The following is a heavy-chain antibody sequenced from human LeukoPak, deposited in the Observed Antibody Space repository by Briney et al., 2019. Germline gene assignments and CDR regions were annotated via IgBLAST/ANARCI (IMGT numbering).Heavy chain of an antibody. CDR2: IYHSGST. Sequence: SETLSLTCTVSGGSISSYYWSWIRQPPGKGLEWIGYIYHSGSTYYNPSLKSRVTISVDRSKNQFSLKLSSVTAADTAVYYCARASLTITGFDYWGQGTLVTVSS. J-gene: IGHJ4*02. CDR3: ARASLTITGFDY. CDR1: GGSISSYY. V-gene: IGHV4-59*12. D-gene: IGHD1-14*01.